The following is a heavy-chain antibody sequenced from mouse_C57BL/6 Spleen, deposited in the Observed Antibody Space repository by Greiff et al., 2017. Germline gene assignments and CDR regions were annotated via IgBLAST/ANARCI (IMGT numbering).Heavy chain of an antibody. D-gene: IGHD2-3*01. CDR1: GFTFSSYG. J-gene: IGHJ2*01. V-gene: IGHV5-6*01. Sequence: EVQRVESGGDLVKPGGSLKLSCAASGFTFSSYGMSWVRQTPDKRLEWVATISSGGSYTYYPDSVKGRFTISRDNAKNTLYLQMSSLKSEDTAMYYCARHDGDGYYVDYWGQGTTLTVSS. CDR3: ARHDGDGYYVDY. CDR2: ISSGGSYT.